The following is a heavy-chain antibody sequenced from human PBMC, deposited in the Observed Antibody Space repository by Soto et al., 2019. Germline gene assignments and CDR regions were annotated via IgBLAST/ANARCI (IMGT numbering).Heavy chain of an antibody. CDR2: IIPIFGTA. CDR3: ARRRIDGTDV. V-gene: IGHV1-69*13. CDR1: GGTFSIYA. Sequence: GASVKVSCKASGGTFSIYAISWVRQAPGQGLEWMGGIIPIFGTANYAQKFQGRVTITADESTSTAYMELSSLRSEDTAAYYCARRRIDGTDVWGQGTTVTVSS. J-gene: IGHJ6*02.